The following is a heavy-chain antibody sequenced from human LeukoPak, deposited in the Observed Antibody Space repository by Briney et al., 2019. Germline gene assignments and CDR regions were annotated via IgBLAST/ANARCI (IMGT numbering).Heavy chain of an antibody. CDR2: ISGSGGGT. Sequence: GGSLRLSCAASGFTFSSYTMTWVRRAPGTGLERVSSISGSGGGTYYADSVKGRFTISRDNSKKTLYLEVNGLRADDTAIYYCAREQNIRVVIIIVDSWGQGTLVTVSS. CDR1: GFTFSSYT. CDR3: AREQNIRVVIIIVDS. J-gene: IGHJ4*02. D-gene: IGHD3-10*01. V-gene: IGHV3-23*01.